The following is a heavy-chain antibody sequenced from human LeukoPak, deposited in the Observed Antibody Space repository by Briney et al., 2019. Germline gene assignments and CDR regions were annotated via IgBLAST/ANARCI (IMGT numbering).Heavy chain of an antibody. CDR3: ASSGRTAIGAFDI. Sequence: SVKVSCKASGGTFSSYAISWVRQAPGQELEWMGGIIPIFGTANYAQKFQGRVTITTDESTSTAYMELSSLRSEDTAVYYCASSGRTAIGAFDIWGQGTMVTVSS. V-gene: IGHV1-69*05. CDR2: IIPIFGTA. CDR1: GGTFSSYA. J-gene: IGHJ3*02. D-gene: IGHD2-21*02.